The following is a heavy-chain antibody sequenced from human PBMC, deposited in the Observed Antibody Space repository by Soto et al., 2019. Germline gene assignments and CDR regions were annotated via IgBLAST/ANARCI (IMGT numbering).Heavy chain of an antibody. D-gene: IGHD5-18*01. CDR3: ARDEYSYGFFDY. V-gene: IGHV4-59*01. CDR2: IYDSGST. Sequence: SETLSLTCTVSGGFISGYYWSWIRQPPGKGLEWIGYIYDSGSTKYNPSLKSRVTISVDTSKNHFSLKLSSVTAADTAVYYCARDEYSYGFFDYWGQGILVTVSS. J-gene: IGHJ4*02. CDR1: GGFISGYY.